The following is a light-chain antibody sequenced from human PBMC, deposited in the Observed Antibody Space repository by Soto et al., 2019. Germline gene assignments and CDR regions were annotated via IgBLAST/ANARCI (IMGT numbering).Light chain of an antibody. CDR1: QSVLYSSNNKNY. J-gene: IGKJ2*01. CDR3: QQYYSTLMYT. Sequence: DIVMTQSPDSLAVSLGERATINCKSSQSVLYSSNNKNYLAWYQQKPGQPPKLLIYSASTRESGVPDRFSGSGSGTDFTLTISSLQAEDVAVYYCQQYYSTLMYTFGQGTKLEIK. CDR2: SAS. V-gene: IGKV4-1*01.